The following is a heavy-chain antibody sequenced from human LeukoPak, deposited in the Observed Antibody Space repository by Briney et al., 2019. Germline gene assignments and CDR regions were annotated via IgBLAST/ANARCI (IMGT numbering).Heavy chain of an antibody. V-gene: IGHV3-9*01. CDR3: AKDRTGYRPYYYGMDV. CDR2: ISWNSGSI. Sequence: GGSLRLSCAASGFTFDDYAMHWVRQAPGKGLEWVSGISWNSGSIGYADSVKGRFTISRDNAKNSLYLQMNSLRAEDTALYYCAKDRTGYRPYYYGMDVWGQGTTVTVSS. CDR1: GFTFDDYA. D-gene: IGHD3-16*02. J-gene: IGHJ6*02.